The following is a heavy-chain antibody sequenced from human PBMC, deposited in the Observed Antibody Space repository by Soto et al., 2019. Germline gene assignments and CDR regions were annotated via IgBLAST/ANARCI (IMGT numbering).Heavy chain of an antibody. CDR3: AREYCSGGSCYSGRTGAFDY. J-gene: IGHJ4*02. D-gene: IGHD2-15*01. CDR1: GGSISSGGYY. V-gene: IGHV4-31*03. CDR2: IYYSGST. Sequence: QVQLQESGPGLVKPSQTLSLTCTVSGGSISSGGYYWSWIRQHPGKGLEWIGYIYYSGSTYYNPSLKSRVTISVDTSKNQFSLKLSSVTAADTAVYYCAREYCSGGSCYSGRTGAFDYWGQGTLVTVSS.